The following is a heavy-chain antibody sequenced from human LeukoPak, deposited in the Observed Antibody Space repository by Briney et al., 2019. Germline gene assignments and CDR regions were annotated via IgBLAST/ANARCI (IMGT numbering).Heavy chain of an antibody. Sequence: SETLSLTCAVYGGSFSGYHWSWIRQPPGKGLEWMGEINHSGSTNYNPSLKSRVTISVDTSKNQFSLKLSSVTAADTAVYYCARKRASLYSYDSSGRFDYWGQGTLVTVSS. V-gene: IGHV4-34*01. D-gene: IGHD3-22*01. CDR1: GGSFSGYH. J-gene: IGHJ4*02. CDR3: ARKRASLYSYDSSGRFDY. CDR2: INHSGST.